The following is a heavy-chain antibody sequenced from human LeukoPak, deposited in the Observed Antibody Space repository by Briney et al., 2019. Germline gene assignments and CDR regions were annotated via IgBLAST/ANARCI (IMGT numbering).Heavy chain of an antibody. CDR3: ARVPYYYDSSDFDY. J-gene: IGHJ4*02. D-gene: IGHD3-22*01. CDR2: INHSGST. V-gene: IGHV4-34*01. Sequence: PSETLSLTCAVYGGSFSGYYWSWIRQPPGKGLEWIGEINHSGSTNYNPSLKSRVTISVDTSKNQFSLKLSPVTAADTAVYYCARVPYYYDSSDFDYWGQGTLVTVSS. CDR1: GGSFSGYY.